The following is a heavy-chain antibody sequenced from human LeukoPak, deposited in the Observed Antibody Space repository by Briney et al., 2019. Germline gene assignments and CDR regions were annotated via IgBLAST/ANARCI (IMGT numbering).Heavy chain of an antibody. CDR3: ASERTVDTAMVT. CDR1: GGSISSGGYS. J-gene: IGHJ4*02. D-gene: IGHD5-18*01. V-gene: IGHV4-30-2*01. Sequence: PSETLSLTCAVSGGSISSGGYSWSWIRQPPGTGLEWIGYIYHSGSTNYNPSLKSRVTISVDRSKNQFSLKLSSVTAADTAVYYCASERTVDTAMVTWGQGTLVTVSS. CDR2: IYHSGST.